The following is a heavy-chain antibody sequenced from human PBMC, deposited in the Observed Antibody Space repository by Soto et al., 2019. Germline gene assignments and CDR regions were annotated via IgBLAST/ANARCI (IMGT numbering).Heavy chain of an antibody. CDR1: GGTFSSYA. CDR2: IIPIFGTA. V-gene: IGHV1-69*13. Sequence: SVKVSCKASGGTFSSYAISWVRQAPGQGLEWMGGIIPIFGTANYAQKFQGRVTITADESTSTAYMELSSLRSEDTAVYYCARESGDGYNYDYFDYWGQGTLVTVSS. D-gene: IGHD5-12*01. CDR3: ARESGDGYNYDYFDY. J-gene: IGHJ4*02.